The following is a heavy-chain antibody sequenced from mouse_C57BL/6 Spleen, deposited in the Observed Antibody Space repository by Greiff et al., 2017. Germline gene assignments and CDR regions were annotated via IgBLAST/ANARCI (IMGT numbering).Heavy chain of an antibody. CDR1: GYAFTNYL. CDR2: INPGSGGT. J-gene: IGHJ4*01. Sequence: VQLQQSGAELVRPGTSVTVSCKASGYAFTNYLIEWVKQRPGQGLEWIGVINPGSGGTNYNEKFKGKATLTADKSSSTAYMQLSSLTSEDSAVYFCARRDYGIYYAMDYWGQGTSVTVSS. D-gene: IGHD1-1*01. CDR3: ARRDYGIYYAMDY. V-gene: IGHV1-54*01.